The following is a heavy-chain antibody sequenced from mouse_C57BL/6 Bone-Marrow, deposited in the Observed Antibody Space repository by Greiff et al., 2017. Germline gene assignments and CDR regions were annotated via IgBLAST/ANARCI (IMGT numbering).Heavy chain of an antibody. D-gene: IGHD1-1*01. V-gene: IGHV1-82*01. CDR3: ARSRGTVYAMDY. J-gene: IGHJ4*01. CDR2: IYPGDGDT. CDR1: GYAFSSSW. Sequence: QVQLQQSGPELVKPGASVKISCKASGYAFSSSWMNWVKQRPGKGLEWIGRIYPGDGDTNYNGKFKGKATLTADKSSSTAYMQLSSLTSEESAVYFCARSRGTVYAMDYWGQGTSVTVSS.